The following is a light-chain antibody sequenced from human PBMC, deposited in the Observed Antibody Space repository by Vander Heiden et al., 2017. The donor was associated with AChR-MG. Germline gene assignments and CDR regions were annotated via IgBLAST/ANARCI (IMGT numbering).Light chain of an antibody. V-gene: IGLV2-14*03. CDR3: SSYTSSSTYWL. J-gene: IGLJ3*02. CDR1: SSGVGGYNY. Sequence: QSALTQPASVSGSPGQSITISCTGTSSGVGGYNYVSWYQQHPGKAPNLMIYDVGNRPSGVSSSCSGSKSGNTASLIISGLQAEDEADYYCSSYTSSSTYWLFGGGTKVTVL. CDR2: DVG.